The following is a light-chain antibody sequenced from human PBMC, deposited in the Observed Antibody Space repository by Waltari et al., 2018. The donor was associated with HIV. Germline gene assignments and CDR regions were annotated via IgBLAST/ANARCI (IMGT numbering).Light chain of an antibody. CDR2: HDT. CDR1: NIGSNG. Sequence: SSVLNQPPSVSVAPGKTARISCGGENIGSNGVNWYQKPPGQAPVMVIYHDTDRPSGIPDRFSGSNSEDTATLTIRRVEAGDEADYFCQVWDTNTDQYVIFGGGTNLAV. V-gene: IGLV3-21*01. CDR3: QVWDTNTDQYVI. J-gene: IGLJ2*01.